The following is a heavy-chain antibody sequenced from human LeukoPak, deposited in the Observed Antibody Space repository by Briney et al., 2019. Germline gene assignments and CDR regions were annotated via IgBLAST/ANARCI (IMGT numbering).Heavy chain of an antibody. D-gene: IGHD3-10*01. Sequence: ISGSGGSTYYADSVKGRFTISRDNSKNTLYLQMNSLRAEDTAVYYCAKEIDYYGSGSNYWGQGTLVTVSS. J-gene: IGHJ4*02. CDR2: ISGSGGST. V-gene: IGHV3-23*01. CDR3: AKEIDYYGSGSNY.